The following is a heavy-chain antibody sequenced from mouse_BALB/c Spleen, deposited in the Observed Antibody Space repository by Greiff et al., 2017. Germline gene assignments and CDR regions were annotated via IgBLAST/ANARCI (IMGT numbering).Heavy chain of an antibody. J-gene: IGHJ3*01. Sequence: EVKLMESGGGLVQPGGSLKLSCAASGFTFSSYTMSWVRQTPEKRLEWVAYISNGGGSTYYPDTVKGRFTISRDNAKNTLYLQMSSLKSEDTAMYYCARHDYGSSAWFAYWGQGTLVTVSA. CDR2: ISNGGGST. D-gene: IGHD1-1*01. V-gene: IGHV5-12-2*01. CDR1: GFTFSSYT. CDR3: ARHDYGSSAWFAY.